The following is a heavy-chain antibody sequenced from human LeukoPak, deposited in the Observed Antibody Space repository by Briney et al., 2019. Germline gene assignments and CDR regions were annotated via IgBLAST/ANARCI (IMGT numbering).Heavy chain of an antibody. CDR3: ARADYDYVWGSYRQYYFDY. D-gene: IGHD3-16*02. CDR2: IKEDGSEK. J-gene: IGHJ4*02. CDR1: GFTLSSYW. V-gene: IGHV3-7*01. Sequence: GGSLRVSCAASGFTLSSYWMNWVRQAPGKGLEWVAKIKEDGSEKYYVDSVKGRFTISRDNAKNSLYLQMNSLRAEDTAVYYCARADYDYVWGSYRQYYFDYWGQGTLATVSS.